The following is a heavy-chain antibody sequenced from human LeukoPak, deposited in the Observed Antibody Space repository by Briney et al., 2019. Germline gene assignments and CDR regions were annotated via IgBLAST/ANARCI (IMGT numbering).Heavy chain of an antibody. V-gene: IGHV3-30-3*01. CDR2: ISYDGSNK. D-gene: IGHD3-10*01. Sequence: PGGSLRLSCAASGFTFSSFWMHWVRQAPGKGLEWVAVISYDGSNKFYADSVKGRFTLSRDNSKNTLYLQMNSLRIKDTAVYYCGRGSVGFGELNYWGQGTLVTVSS. CDR3: GRGSVGFGELNY. CDR1: GFTFSSFW. J-gene: IGHJ4*02.